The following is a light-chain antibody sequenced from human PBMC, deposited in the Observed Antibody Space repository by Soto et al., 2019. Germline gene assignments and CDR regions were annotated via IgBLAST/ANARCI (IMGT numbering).Light chain of an antibody. CDR1: SGHNSYA. Sequence: QPVLTQPPSASASLGASVKLTCTLSSGHNSYAIAWHQQQPEKGPRYLMQLNRDGSHSKGDGIPDRFSGSSSAAERYLTISSVQSEDESDYYCQTWSTDIRVFGGGTKLTVL. V-gene: IGLV4-69*01. J-gene: IGLJ3*02. CDR2: LNRDGSH. CDR3: QTWSTDIRV.